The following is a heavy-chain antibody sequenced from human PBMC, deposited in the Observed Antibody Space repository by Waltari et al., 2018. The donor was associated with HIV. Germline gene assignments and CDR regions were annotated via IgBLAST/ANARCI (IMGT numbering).Heavy chain of an antibody. V-gene: IGHV1-8*01. CDR2: MKPNSGNT. J-gene: IGHJ4*02. CDR1: GYTFTSYD. Sequence: QVQLVQSGAEVKKPGASVKVSCKASGYTFTSYDINWVRQATGQGLEWMGWMKPNSGNTGYAQKFQGRVTMTRNTSISTAYMELSSLRSEDTAVYYCARGRWMTKTRLIDYWGQGTLVTVSS. CDR3: ARGRWMTKTRLIDY. D-gene: IGHD4-17*01.